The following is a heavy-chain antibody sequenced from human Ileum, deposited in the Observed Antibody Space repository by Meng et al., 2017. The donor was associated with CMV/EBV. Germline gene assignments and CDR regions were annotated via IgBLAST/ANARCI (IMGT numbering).Heavy chain of an antibody. CDR3: ARARATTPGMNWFDP. D-gene: IGHD1-1*01. J-gene: IGHJ5*02. CDR2: INGESKSI. V-gene: IGHV3-48*03. CDR1: GFTFSNYE. Sequence: GESLKISCAASGFTFSNYEMNWVRQVPGKGLEWLSYINGESKSIIYADSVKGRFTISRDNAKNSLYLQMSSLRDEDTAIYYCARARATTPGMNWFDPWGQGTLVTVSS.